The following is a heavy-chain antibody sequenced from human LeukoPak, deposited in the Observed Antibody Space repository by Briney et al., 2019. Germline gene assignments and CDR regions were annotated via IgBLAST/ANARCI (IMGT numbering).Heavy chain of an antibody. V-gene: IGHV1-18*01. CDR2: ISAYNGNT. CDR1: GYTFTSYG. Sequence: ASVKVSCKASGYTFTSYGISWVRQAPGQGLEWMGWISAYNGNTNYAQKLQGRVTMTTDTSTSTAYMELRSLRSDDTAVYYCARDGAGAPHYDFWSGYSHAFDIWGQGTMVTVSS. J-gene: IGHJ3*02. CDR3: ARDGAGAPHYDFWSGYSHAFDI. D-gene: IGHD3-3*01.